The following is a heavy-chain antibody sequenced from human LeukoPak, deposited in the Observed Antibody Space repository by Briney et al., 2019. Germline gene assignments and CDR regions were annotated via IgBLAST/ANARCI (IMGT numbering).Heavy chain of an antibody. J-gene: IGHJ4*02. Sequence: PGGSLRLPCAASGFTFSDYYMSWIRQAPGKGLEWISYISSSGSTIYYADSVKGRFTISRDNARNSLYLQMNSLRAEDTAVHYCARERAIASLRPYYFDYWGQGTLVTVPS. CDR2: ISSSGSTI. CDR3: ARERAIASLRPYYFDY. D-gene: IGHD6-6*01. V-gene: IGHV3-11*01. CDR1: GFTFSDYY.